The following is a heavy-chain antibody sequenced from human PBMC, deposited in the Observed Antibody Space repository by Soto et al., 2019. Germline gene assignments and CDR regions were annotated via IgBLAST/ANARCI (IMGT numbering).Heavy chain of an antibody. V-gene: IGHV1-3*01. CDR3: ATREQFTSSQLLQPQPYYYYYGMDV. D-gene: IGHD2-2*01. CDR2: INAGHGNT. CDR1: GYTFTSYA. Sequence: GASVQVSCTASGYTFTSYAMHWVRQAPGQSLEGLGWINAGHGNTKYSQKFQGRATITRDTSASTAYMELSSLRSEDTAVYYCATREQFTSSQLLQPQPYYYYYGMDVWGQGTTVTVSS. J-gene: IGHJ6*02.